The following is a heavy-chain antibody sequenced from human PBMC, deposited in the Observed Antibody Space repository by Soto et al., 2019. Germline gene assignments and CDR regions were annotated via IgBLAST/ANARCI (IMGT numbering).Heavy chain of an antibody. CDR3: AHTLTIEYSSSGWIGWFDP. J-gene: IGHJ5*02. V-gene: IGHV2-5*02. CDR1: GFSLSTSGVG. D-gene: IGHD6-6*01. Sequence: QITLKESGPTLVKPTQTLTLTCTFSGFSLSTSGVGVGWIRQPPGKALEWLALIYWDDDKRYSPSLKSRLTITKDTXXNXLVXTMTNMDPVDTPTYYCAHTLTIEYSSSGWIGWFDPWGQGTLVTVSS. CDR2: IYWDDDK.